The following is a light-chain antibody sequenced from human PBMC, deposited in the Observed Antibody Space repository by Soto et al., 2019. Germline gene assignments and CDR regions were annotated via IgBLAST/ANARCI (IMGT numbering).Light chain of an antibody. Sequence: EIVLTQSPAILSMSPGERATLSCRASQSVSSYFAWYQQKPGQAPRLLIYDASNRATGVPARFSGSWSGTDFTVTITDLEPEDFAVYYCQQRTYWPVTFGQGTKVEIK. J-gene: IGKJ1*01. CDR1: QSVSSY. CDR3: QQRTYWPVT. V-gene: IGKV3-11*01. CDR2: DAS.